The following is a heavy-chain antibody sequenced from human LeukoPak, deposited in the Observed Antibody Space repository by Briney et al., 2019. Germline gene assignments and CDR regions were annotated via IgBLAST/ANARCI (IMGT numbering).Heavy chain of an antibody. J-gene: IGHJ4*02. CDR2: IKQDGSEK. D-gene: IGHD1-26*01. V-gene: IGHV3-7*01. CDR3: ARGPWRLYGSRPSVPYYFDY. Sequence: GGSLRLSCAASGFTFSSYWMSWVRQAPGKGLEWVANIKQDGSEKYYVDSVKGRFTISRNNAKNSLYLQMNSLRAEDTAVYYCARGPWRLYGSRPSVPYYFDYWGQGTLVTVSS. CDR1: GFTFSSYW.